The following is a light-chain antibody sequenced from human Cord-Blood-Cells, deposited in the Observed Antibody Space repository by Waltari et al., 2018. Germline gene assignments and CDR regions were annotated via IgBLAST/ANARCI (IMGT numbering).Light chain of an antibody. CDR1: SSNIGAGYD. Sequence: QSVLTQPPSVSGAPGQRVTISCTGSSSNIGAGYDVHWYQQLPGTAPKPLIYGTSNRPSGVPDRCSGSKSGTSASLAITGLQAEDEADYYCQSYDSSLSGWVFGGGTKLTVL. CDR2: GTS. V-gene: IGLV1-40*01. J-gene: IGLJ3*02. CDR3: QSYDSSLSGWV.